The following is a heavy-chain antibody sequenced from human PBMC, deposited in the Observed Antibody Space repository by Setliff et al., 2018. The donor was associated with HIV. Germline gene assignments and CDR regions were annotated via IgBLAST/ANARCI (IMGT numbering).Heavy chain of an antibody. CDR3: ARDKGGLGIGGYYYYYMDV. V-gene: IGHV1-58*02. D-gene: IGHD7-27*01. CDR2: IVAGSGNT. J-gene: IGHJ6*03. CDR1: GYTFAGYY. Sequence: ASVKVSCKASGYTFAGYYIHWFRQARGQRLEWIGWIVAGSGNTNYAQKFQGRVTITADESTSTAYMELSSLRSEDTAVYYCARDKGGLGIGGYYYYYMDVWGKGTTVTVSS.